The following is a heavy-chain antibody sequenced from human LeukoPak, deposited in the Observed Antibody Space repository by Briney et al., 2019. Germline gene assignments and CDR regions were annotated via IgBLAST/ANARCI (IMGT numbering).Heavy chain of an antibody. J-gene: IGHJ4*02. Sequence: SETLSLTCIVSGGSISSSGYYWGWIRQPPGKGLEWIGSINYSGTTYYNPSLRSRVTISVDTSKNQFSLKLSSVTAADTAVYYCARVDIVIVPSANFDCWGQGTLVTVSS. D-gene: IGHD2-2*01. CDR3: ARVDIVIVPSANFDC. CDR2: INYSGTT. V-gene: IGHV4-39*01. CDR1: GGSISSSGYY.